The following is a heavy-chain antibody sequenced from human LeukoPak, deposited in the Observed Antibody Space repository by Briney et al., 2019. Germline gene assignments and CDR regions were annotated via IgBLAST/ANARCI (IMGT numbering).Heavy chain of an antibody. D-gene: IGHD3-10*01. CDR3: ARHMVRGVFIDY. CDR1: GYSFTTYW. V-gene: IGHV5-51*01. Sequence: GESLKISCKGSGYSFTTYWIACVRQMPGKGLEWMGIIYPRDSDTRYSPSFQGQVPISANKSISHAYLQWSSLKASYTPMHYCARHMVRGVFIDYWGQGTLVTVSS. CDR2: IYPRDSDT. J-gene: IGHJ4*02.